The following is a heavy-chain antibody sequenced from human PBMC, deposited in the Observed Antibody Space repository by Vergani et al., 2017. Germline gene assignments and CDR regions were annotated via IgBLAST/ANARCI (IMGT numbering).Heavy chain of an antibody. D-gene: IGHD5-12*01. J-gene: IGHJ6*02. V-gene: IGHV3-66*01. CDR1: GSTVSGNY. Sequence: ELQLVESGGGLVQPGGSLRLSCAASGSTVSGNYMTWVRQAPGKGLEWVSHIYSGDETYYAGSVKGRFTISRDSSKNTLYLQMNSLSAGDTAVYYCAKANPRNSGYDYLYYYHAMDVGGQGTTGTVSS. CDR2: IYSGDET. CDR3: AKANPRNSGYDYLYYYHAMDV.